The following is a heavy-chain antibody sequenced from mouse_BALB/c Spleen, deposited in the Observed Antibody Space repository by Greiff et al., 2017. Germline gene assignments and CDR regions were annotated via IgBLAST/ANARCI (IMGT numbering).Heavy chain of an antibody. CDR1: GFTFSDYY. CDR2: ISDGGSYT. J-gene: IGHJ4*01. V-gene: IGHV5-4*02. Sequence: EVMLVESGGGLVKPGGSLKLSCAASGFTFSDYYMYWVRQTPEKRLEWVATISDGGSYTYYPDSVKGRFTISRDNAKNNLYLQMSSLKSEDTAMYYCAREGGLRRDYAMDYWGQGTSVTVSS. CDR3: AREGGLRRDYAMDY. D-gene: IGHD2-2*01.